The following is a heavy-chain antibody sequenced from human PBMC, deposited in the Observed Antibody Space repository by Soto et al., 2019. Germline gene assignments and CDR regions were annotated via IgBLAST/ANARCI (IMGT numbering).Heavy chain of an antibody. CDR2: INSDGSST. D-gene: IGHD2-2*01. Sequence: PGGSLKLSCATSGFTFSRYWLHLVRQAPGEGLVWVSRINSDGSSTSYADSVKGRFTISRDNAKNPLYLPMNSLRAEDTAVYFCARGDYAQDLYYYYGMDVWGQGTKVTVSS. CDR1: GFTFSRYW. J-gene: IGHJ6*02. CDR3: ARGDYAQDLYYYYGMDV. V-gene: IGHV3-74*01.